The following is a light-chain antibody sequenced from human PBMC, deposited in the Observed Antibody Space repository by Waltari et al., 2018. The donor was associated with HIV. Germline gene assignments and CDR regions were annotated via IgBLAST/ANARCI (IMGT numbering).Light chain of an antibody. CDR2: ANT. CDR3: QSYDSSLSGWTV. V-gene: IGLV1-40*01. CDR1: SAELGTPQD. J-gene: IGLJ3*02. Sequence: QSVLTQTPSLSTAPGPSVTICHTWSSAELGTPQDFHGYQHLPRTAPKLLIFANTPRPSGVPDQFSGSNFGTSASLAITGLLAEDEADYDCQSYDSSLSGWTVFGGGTKLTVL.